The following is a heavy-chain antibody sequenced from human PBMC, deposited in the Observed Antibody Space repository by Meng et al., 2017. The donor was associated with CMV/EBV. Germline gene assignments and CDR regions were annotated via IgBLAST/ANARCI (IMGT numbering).Heavy chain of an antibody. CDR1: GFTFSSYA. Sequence: GESLKISCAASGFTFSSYAMHWVRQAPGKGLEWVAVISYDGSNKYYADSVKGRFTISRDNSKNTLYLRMNSLRAEDTAVYYCARDITPSPVNYYYYYGMDVWGQGTTVTVSS. CDR3: ARDITPSPVNYYYYYGMDV. V-gene: IGHV3-30-3*01. J-gene: IGHJ6*02. CDR2: ISYDGSNK. D-gene: IGHD3-16*02.